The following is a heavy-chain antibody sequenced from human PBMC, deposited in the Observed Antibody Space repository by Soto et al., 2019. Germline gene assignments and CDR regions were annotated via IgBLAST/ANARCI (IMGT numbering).Heavy chain of an antibody. CDR2: ISGSGGST. CDR3: AKDSRRALATGTLTYFDY. CDR1: GFTFSSYA. D-gene: IGHD1-1*01. J-gene: IGHJ4*02. V-gene: IGHV3-23*01. Sequence: GGSLRLSCAASGFTFSSYAMSWVRQAPGKGLEWVSAISGSGGSTYYADSVKGRFTISRDNSKNTLYLQMNSLRAEDTAVYYCAKDSRRALATGTLTYFDYWGQGTLVTVSS.